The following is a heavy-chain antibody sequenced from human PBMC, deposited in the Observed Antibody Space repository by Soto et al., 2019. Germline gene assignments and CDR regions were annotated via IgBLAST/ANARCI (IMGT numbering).Heavy chain of an antibody. Sequence: GGSLRLSCAASGFTFSSYWMHWVRQAPGKGLVWVSRINSDGSTTDYADSVKGRFTISRDNSKNTLYLQMNSLRPEDTAVYYCAKFYGGKSAHTYTIDPWGQGTLVTVSS. CDR1: GFTFSSYW. D-gene: IGHD2-15*01. CDR3: AKFYGGKSAHTYTIDP. V-gene: IGHV3-74*01. J-gene: IGHJ5*02. CDR2: INSDGSTT.